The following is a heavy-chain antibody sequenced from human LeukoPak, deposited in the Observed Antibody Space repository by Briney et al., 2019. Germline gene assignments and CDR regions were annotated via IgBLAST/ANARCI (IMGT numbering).Heavy chain of an antibody. D-gene: IGHD3-22*01. Sequence: GGSLRLSCSASGFTFSSYAMDWVRQAPGKGLEYVSAISSNGGSTYYADSVKGRFTISRDNSKNTLYLQMSSLRAEDTAVYYCVKDSSYDSSGYWGQGTLVTVSS. CDR1: GFTFSSYA. V-gene: IGHV3-64D*06. J-gene: IGHJ4*02. CDR3: VKDSSYDSSGY. CDR2: ISSNGGST.